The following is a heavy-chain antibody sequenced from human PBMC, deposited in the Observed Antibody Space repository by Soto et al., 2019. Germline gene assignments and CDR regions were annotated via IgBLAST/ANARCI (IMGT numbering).Heavy chain of an antibody. CDR2: ISSNGGST. D-gene: IGHD2-15*01. Sequence: GGSLRLSCAASGFTFSSYAMHWVRQAPGKGLEYVSAISSNGGSTYYANSVKGRFTISRDNSKNTLYLQMGSLRAEDMAVYYCARDHLSSGGSCCSWFDPWGQGTLVTVSS. CDR3: ARDHLSSGGSCCSWFDP. CDR1: GFTFSSYA. V-gene: IGHV3-64*01. J-gene: IGHJ5*02.